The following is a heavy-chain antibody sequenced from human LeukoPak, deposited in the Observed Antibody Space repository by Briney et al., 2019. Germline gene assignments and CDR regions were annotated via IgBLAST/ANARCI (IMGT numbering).Heavy chain of an antibody. Sequence: SETLSLTCAVYGGSFSGYYRSWIRQPPGKGLEWIGEINHSGSTNYNPSLKSRVTISVDTSKNQFSLKPSSVTAADTAVYYCARGLANRAVAGSYRYWGQGTLVTVSS. CDR2: INHSGST. J-gene: IGHJ4*02. D-gene: IGHD6-19*01. CDR3: ARGLANRAVAGSYRY. V-gene: IGHV4-34*01. CDR1: GGSFSGYY.